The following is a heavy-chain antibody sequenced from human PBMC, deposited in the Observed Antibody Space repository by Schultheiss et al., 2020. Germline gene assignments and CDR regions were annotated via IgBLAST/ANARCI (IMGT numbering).Heavy chain of an antibody. CDR1: GDSISGFYY. CDR2: IYHSGST. V-gene: IGHV4-38-2*02. CDR3: ARIGSYDFWSGYYMGWFDP. Sequence: SETLSLTCNVSGDSISGFYYWGWIRQPPGKGLEWIGSIYHSGSTYYNPSLKSRVTISVDTSKNQFSLKLSSVTAADTAVYYCARIGSYDFWSGYYMGWFDPWGQGNLGTVSS. J-gene: IGHJ5*02. D-gene: IGHD3-3*01.